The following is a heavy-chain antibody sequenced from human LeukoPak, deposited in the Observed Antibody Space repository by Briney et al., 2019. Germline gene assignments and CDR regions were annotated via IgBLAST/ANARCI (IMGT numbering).Heavy chain of an antibody. CDR2: INHSGST. J-gene: IGHJ4*02. CDR1: GGSFSGYY. D-gene: IGHD3-9*01. CDR3: ARDRRVFRYFDWLFLYYFDY. Sequence: SETLSLTCAVYGGSFSGYYWSWIRQPPRQGLEWIGEINHSGSTNYNPSLKSRVTISVDTSKNQFSLKLSSVTAADTAVYYCARDRRVFRYFDWLFLYYFDYWGQGTLVTVSS. V-gene: IGHV4-34*01.